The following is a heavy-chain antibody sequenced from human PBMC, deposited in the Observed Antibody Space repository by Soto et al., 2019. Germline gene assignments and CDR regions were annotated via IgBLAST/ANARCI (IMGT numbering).Heavy chain of an antibody. D-gene: IGHD2-15*01. CDR2: IIPIFGTA. CDR1: GGTFSSYA. V-gene: IGHV1-69*12. CDR3: ARSGGAYCSGGSCPSYGMDV. J-gene: IGHJ6*02. Sequence: QVQLVQSGAEVKKPGSSVKVSCKASGGTFSSYAISWVRQAPGQGLEWMGGIIPIFGTANYAQKFQGRVTITADESTGTASMELSSLRSEDTAVYYCARSGGAYCSGGSCPSYGMDVWGQGTTVTVSS.